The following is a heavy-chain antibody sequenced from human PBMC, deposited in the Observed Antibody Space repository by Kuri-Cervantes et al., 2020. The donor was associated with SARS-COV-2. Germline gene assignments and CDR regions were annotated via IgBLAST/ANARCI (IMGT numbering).Heavy chain of an antibody. CDR1: GDSFTYRF. V-gene: IGHV1-45*02. Sequence: SVKVSCKASGDSFTYRFLHWVRQAPGQAPEWMGWITPFNGNTKYAQKFQDRLTITRDRPMNTAYMELSSLRYEDTAMYYCARSGPGAISREDGALDIWGQGTMVTDSS. J-gene: IGHJ3*02. CDR2: ITPFNGNT. D-gene: IGHD4/OR15-4a*01. CDR3: ARSGPGAISREDGALDI.